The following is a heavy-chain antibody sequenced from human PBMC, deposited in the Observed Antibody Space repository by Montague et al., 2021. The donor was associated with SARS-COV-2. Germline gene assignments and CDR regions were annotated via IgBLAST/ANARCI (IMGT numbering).Heavy chain of an antibody. CDR3: ARIPEYSSGGGPDWYFDL. CDR1: GFSLSGVGMG. J-gene: IGHJ2*01. CDR2: IDWDDDT. D-gene: IGHD6-19*01. Sequence: PALVKPTQTLTLTCTFSGFSLSGVGMGVAWIRQAPGKALEWLALIDWDDDTYYSTPLKTRLAISKDTSKNQVVLTMTDMDPVDTGTYYCARIPEYSSGGGPDWYFDLWGRGTLVTVSS. V-gene: IGHV2-70*01.